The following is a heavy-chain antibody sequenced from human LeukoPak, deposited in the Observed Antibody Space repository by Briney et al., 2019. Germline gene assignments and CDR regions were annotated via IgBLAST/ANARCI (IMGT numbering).Heavy chain of an antibody. J-gene: IGHJ4*02. D-gene: IGHD2-2*01. CDR1: GFTFGDYA. V-gene: IGHV3-49*04. CDR3: TRDQMVVVPAAVFDY. Sequence: PGGSLRLSCTASGFTFGDYAMNWVRQAPAKGLEWVGFIRSKAYGGTTEYAASVKGRFTISRDDSKSIAYLQMNSLKTEDTAVYYCTRDQMVVVPAAVFDYWGQGTLVTVSS. CDR2: IRSKAYGGTT.